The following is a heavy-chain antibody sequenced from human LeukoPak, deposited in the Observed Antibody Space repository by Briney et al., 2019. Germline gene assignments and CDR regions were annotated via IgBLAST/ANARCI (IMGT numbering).Heavy chain of an antibody. CDR1: GFTFRSYS. Sequence: GGSLRLSCAASGFTFRSYSMNWVRQAPGMGLEWVSSISTSSSHIYYTDSVEGRFTISRDNAKNSLYLQMNSLRAEDTAVYYCVRSYYGMDVWGQGTTVSVSS. V-gene: IGHV3-21*01. J-gene: IGHJ6*02. CDR2: ISTSSSHI. CDR3: VRSYYGMDV.